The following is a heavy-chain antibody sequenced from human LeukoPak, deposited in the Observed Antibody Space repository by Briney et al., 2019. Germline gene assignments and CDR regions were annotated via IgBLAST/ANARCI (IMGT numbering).Heavy chain of an antibody. V-gene: IGHV3-48*01. J-gene: IGHJ4*02. CDR1: GFTFSTYS. Sequence: GGSLRLSCAASGFTFSTYSMNWVRQAPGKGLEWVSYISSSSSTIYYADSVKGRFTISRDNAKNSLYLQMNSLRAEDTAVYYCASSGSYRFDYWGQGTLVTVSS. D-gene: IGHD1-26*01. CDR2: ISSSSSTI. CDR3: ASSGSYRFDY.